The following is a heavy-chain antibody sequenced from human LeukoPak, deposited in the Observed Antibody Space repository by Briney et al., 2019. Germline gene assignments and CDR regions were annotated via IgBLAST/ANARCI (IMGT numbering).Heavy chain of an antibody. CDR1: GYTFTSYY. V-gene: IGHV1-46*01. Sequence: AASVKVSCKASGYTFTSYYMHWVRQAPGQGLEWMGIINPSGGSASYAQKFQGRVTMTRDTSTSTVYMELSSLRSEDAAVYYCARAEELLDPFDYWGQGTLVTVSS. D-gene: IGHD1-26*01. J-gene: IGHJ4*02. CDR3: ARAEELLDPFDY. CDR2: INPSGGSA.